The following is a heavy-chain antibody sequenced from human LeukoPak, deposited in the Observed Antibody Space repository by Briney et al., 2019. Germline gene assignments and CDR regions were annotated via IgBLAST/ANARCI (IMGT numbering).Heavy chain of an antibody. CDR3: SRTNSYDSSAYYFDF. CDR2: IHRSGST. J-gene: IGHJ4*02. CDR1: GGSISSDSNS. V-gene: IGHV4-30-2*01. Sequence: SQTLSLTCAVSGGSISSDSNSWTWIRQPPGKGLEWIGYIHRSGSTYYSPTLKSRVTISVDTSKNQFSLKLNSVTAADTAVYYCSRTNSYDSSAYYFDFWGQGTLVTVSS. D-gene: IGHD3-22*01.